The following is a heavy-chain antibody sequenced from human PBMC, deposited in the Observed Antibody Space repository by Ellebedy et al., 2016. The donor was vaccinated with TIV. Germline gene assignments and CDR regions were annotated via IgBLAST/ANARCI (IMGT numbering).Heavy chain of an antibody. V-gene: IGHV4-61*01. CDR2: IYYSGST. D-gene: IGHD5-24*01. CDR3: ASLTTPSGYNRDFAFDY. CDR1: GGSVSSGSYY. Sequence: SETLSLTCTVSGGSVSSGSYYWSWIRQPPGKGLECIGYIYYSGSTNYNPSLKSRVTISVDTSKNQFSLKLSSVTAADTAVYYCASLTTPSGYNRDFAFDYWGQGTLVTVSS. J-gene: IGHJ4*02.